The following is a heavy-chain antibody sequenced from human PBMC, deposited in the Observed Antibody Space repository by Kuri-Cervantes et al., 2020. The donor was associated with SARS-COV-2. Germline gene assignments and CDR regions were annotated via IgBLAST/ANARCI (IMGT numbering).Heavy chain of an antibody. J-gene: IGHJ4*02. Sequence: GESLKISCAASGFAVRNTYMAWVRQAPGKGLECVSVIYSGGNTYYADSVKGRFTISRDNSKNTLYLQTNSLRAEDTAIYYCAKVILNSDSSTLGRFDFWGLGTLVTVSS. D-gene: IGHD6-13*01. CDR1: GFAVRNTY. CDR3: AKVILNSDSSTLGRFDF. CDR2: IYSGGNT. V-gene: IGHV3-53*01.